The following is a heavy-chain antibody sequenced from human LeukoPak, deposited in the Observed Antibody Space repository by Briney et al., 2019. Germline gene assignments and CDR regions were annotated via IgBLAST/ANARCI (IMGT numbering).Heavy chain of an antibody. CDR1: GFTFSSYS. CDR2: ISSSSSYI. D-gene: IGHD2-2*02. V-gene: IGHV3-21*01. J-gene: IGHJ5*02. Sequence: PGGSLRLSCAASGFTFSSYSMNWVRQAPGKGLEWVSSISSSSSYIYYADSVKGRFTISRDNAKNSLYLQMNSLRAEGTAVYYCARDRGRYCSSTSCYNVWFDPWGQGTLVTVSS. CDR3: ARDRGRYCSSTSCYNVWFDP.